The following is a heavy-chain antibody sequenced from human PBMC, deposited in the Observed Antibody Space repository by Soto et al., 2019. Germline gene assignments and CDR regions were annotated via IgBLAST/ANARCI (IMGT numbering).Heavy chain of an antibody. Sequence: QVQLVESGGGVVQPGRSLRLSCAASGFTFSSYGMHWVRQAPGKGLEWVAVISYDGSNKYYADSVKGRFTISRDNSKNTLYLQMNSLRAEDTAVYYCAKVEQQLVLVSHYYYDYMHVLGKGTTVTVSS. D-gene: IGHD6-13*01. J-gene: IGHJ6*03. CDR3: AKVEQQLVLVSHYYYDYMHV. CDR1: GFTFSSYG. CDR2: ISYDGSNK. V-gene: IGHV3-30*18.